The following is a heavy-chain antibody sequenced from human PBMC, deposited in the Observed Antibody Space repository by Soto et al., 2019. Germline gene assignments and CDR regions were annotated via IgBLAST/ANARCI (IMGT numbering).Heavy chain of an antibody. D-gene: IGHD2-2*01. Sequence: DVQLVESGGGVVQPGRSLRLSCTASGFTFDDYAMNWVRQAPGKGLEWVSSISWNSGNIVYADSVRGRFTISRDNAKTSLHLQMNSLRAEDTALYYCTKVASTSCFSAFDLWGQGTMVTVSS. J-gene: IGHJ3*01. V-gene: IGHV3-9*01. CDR3: TKVASTSCFSAFDL. CDR2: ISWNSGNI. CDR1: GFTFDDYA.